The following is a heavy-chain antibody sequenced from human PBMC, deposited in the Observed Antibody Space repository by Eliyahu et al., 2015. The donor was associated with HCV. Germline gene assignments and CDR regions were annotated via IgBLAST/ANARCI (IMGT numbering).Heavy chain of an antibody. CDR2: IIPLFSTT. J-gene: IGHJ1*01. CDR1: GGTFXHFG. Sequence: QVQLVQSGAEVKTPGSSVKVSCKASGGTFXHFGISWVRQAPGQGLEWMGGIIPLFSTTNYAQKFKGRVTISADKSTTTAYMEVTSLRSEDTAVYYCGRDSAAGHIEHWGQGTLVTVSS. CDR3: GRDSAAGHIEH. V-gene: IGHV1-69*06. D-gene: IGHD6-19*01.